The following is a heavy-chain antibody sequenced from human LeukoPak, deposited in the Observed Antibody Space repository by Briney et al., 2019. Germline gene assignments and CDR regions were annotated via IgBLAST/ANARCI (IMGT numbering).Heavy chain of an antibody. V-gene: IGHV3-48*01. D-gene: IGHD5-12*01. CDR2: ISSSSSTI. CDR1: GFTFSSYS. CDR3: ARDRGYSGYDDFDY. J-gene: IGHJ4*02. Sequence: PGGSLRLSCAASGFTFSSYSMNWVRQAPGKGPEWVSYISSSSSTIYYADSVKGRFTISRDNAKNSLYLQMNSLRAEDTAVYYCARDRGYSGYDDFDYWGQGTLVTVSS.